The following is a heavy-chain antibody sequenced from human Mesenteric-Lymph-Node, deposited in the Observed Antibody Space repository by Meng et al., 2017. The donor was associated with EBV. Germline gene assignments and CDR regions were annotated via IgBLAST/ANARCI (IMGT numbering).Heavy chain of an antibody. D-gene: IGHD1-26*01. Sequence: RQLQQVCPVPVKPSVTFPLTCSVSGGSISSSSYYWGWIRQPPGKGLEWIGSIYYSGNTYYNPSLKSRVTISVDTSKNQFSLKLSSVTAADTAIYYCARWAIVTYYFDSWGQGTLVTVSS. CDR2: IYYSGNT. J-gene: IGHJ4*02. CDR1: GGSISSSSYY. V-gene: IGHV4-39*07. CDR3: ARWAIVTYYFDS.